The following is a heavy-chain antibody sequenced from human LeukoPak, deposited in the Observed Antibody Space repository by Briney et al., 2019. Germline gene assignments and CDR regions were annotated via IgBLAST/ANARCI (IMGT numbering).Heavy chain of an antibody. D-gene: IGHD3-10*01. CDR2: ISSSSSYT. V-gene: IGHV3-11*05. CDR1: GFTFSDYY. J-gene: IGHJ4*02. CDR3: ARDLEPYYYGSGSFDY. Sequence: GGSLRLSCAAPGFTFSDYYMSWIRQAPGEGLEWVSYISSSSSYTNYADSVKGRFTISRDNAKNSLYLQMNSLRAEDTAVYYCARDLEPYYYGSGSFDYWGQGTLVTVSS.